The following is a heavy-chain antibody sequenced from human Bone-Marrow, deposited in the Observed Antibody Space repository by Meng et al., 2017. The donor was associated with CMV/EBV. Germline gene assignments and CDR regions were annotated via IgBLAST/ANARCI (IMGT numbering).Heavy chain of an antibody. CDR3: ARDGGSGDYYKCGMDV. V-gene: IGHV1-69*10. D-gene: IGHD3-10*01. CDR2: IIPILGIA. J-gene: IGHJ6*02. CDR1: GGNLSSYA. Sequence: SVKVSCKASGGNLSSYAITWVRQAPGQGLEWMGGIIPILGIANYAQKFQGRVTITADKSTSTAYMELSSLRYEDTDVYYCARDGGSGDYYKCGMDVWGQGTAVTVSS.